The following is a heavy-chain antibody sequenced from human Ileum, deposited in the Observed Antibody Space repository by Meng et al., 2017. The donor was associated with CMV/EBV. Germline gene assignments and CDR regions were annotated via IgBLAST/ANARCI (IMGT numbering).Heavy chain of an antibody. CDR1: GFTFRSFE. D-gene: IGHD6-13*01. CDR2: ISGSGGST. V-gene: IGHV3-23*01. CDR3: AKPMQQLDPKPDY. J-gene: IGHJ4*02. Sequence: GESLKISCAAPGFTFRSFEMNWVRQAPGKGLEWVSAISGSGGSTYYADSVKGRFTISRDNSKNTLYLQMNSLRAEDTAVYYCAKPMQQLDPKPDYWGQGTLVTVSS.